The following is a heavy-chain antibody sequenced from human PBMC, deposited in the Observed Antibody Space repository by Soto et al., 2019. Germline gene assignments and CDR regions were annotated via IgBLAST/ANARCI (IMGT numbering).Heavy chain of an antibody. D-gene: IGHD6-13*01. CDR3: ARGRYSSSWFYFDY. CDR2: IYHTGST. Sequence: PSETLSLTCTVSGGSITSYFWNWIRQPPGKGLEWIGYIYHTGSTNYNPSFKSRISTSADTSKNQFSLTVSSVTAADTAVYYCARGRYSSSWFYFDYWGQGILVTVSS. CDR1: GGSITSYF. J-gene: IGHJ4*02. V-gene: IGHV4-59*01.